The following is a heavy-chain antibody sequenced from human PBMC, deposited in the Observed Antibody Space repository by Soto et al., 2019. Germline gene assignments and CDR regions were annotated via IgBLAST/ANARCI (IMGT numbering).Heavy chain of an antibody. D-gene: IGHD3-22*01. V-gene: IGHV3-48*02. J-gene: IGHJ4*02. Sequence: PGGSLRLSCAASGFTFSSYSMNWVRQAPGKGLEWVSCISSSSSTIYYADSVKGRFTISRDNAKNSLYLQMNSLRDEDTAVYYCARDPTPLYDSSGYPDYWGQGTLVTVSS. CDR2: ISSSSSTI. CDR1: GFTFSSYS. CDR3: ARDPTPLYDSSGYPDY.